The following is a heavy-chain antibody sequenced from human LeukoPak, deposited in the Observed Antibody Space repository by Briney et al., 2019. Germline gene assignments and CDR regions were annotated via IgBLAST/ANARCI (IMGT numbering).Heavy chain of an antibody. CDR2: VNRDGSET. CDR1: GFALSSHW. CDR3: ARNNGMDV. J-gene: IGHJ6*02. V-gene: IGHV3-7*03. Sequence: GGSLRLSCAASGFALSSHWMTWVRQVPGRGPEWVANVNRDGSETYYLDSVKGRFTTSKDNAKNSLYLQMNSLRAEDTALYHCARNNGMDVWGHGTTVIVSS.